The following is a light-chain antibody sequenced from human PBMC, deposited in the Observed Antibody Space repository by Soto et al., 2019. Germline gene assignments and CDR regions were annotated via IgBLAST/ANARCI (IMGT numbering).Light chain of an antibody. CDR3: QQRINWPPVT. CDR2: DAS. Sequence: VLTQSPATLSLSPGERATLSCRASQSVSTYLAWYQQKPGQAPRLLIYDASNRATGIPARFSGSGSGTDFPLTISSLEPEDVAVYYCQQRINWPPVTFGGGTKVEIK. CDR1: QSVSTY. V-gene: IGKV3-11*01. J-gene: IGKJ4*01.